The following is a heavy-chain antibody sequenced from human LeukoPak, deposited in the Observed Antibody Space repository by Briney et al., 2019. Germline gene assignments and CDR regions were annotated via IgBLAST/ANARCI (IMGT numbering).Heavy chain of an antibody. J-gene: IGHJ4*02. V-gene: IGHV1-2*02. D-gene: IGHD3-22*01. CDR3: ASGDGSGYYPFDY. CDR2: INPNSGGT. Sequence: GASVKVSCKASGYTFTSYYMHWVRQAPGQGLEWMGWINPNSGGTNYAQKFQGRVTMTRDTSISTAYMELSRLRSDDTAVYYCASGDGSGYYPFDYWGQGTLVSVSS. CDR1: GYTFTSYY.